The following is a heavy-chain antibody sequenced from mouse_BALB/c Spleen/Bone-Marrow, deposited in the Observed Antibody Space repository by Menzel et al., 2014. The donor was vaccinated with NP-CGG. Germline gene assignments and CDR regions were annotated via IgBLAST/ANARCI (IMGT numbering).Heavy chain of an antibody. V-gene: IGHV5-17*02. J-gene: IGHJ2*01. CDR1: GFTFSSFG. CDR3: ARGGNCEDLDY. D-gene: IGHD4-1*01. Sequence: VQLQQSGGGLVQPGGSRKLSCAASGFTFSSFGMHWVRQAPERGLEWVAYISSGSSTIFYADTVKGRFTISRDNPKNTLFLQMTSLRSEDTAMYYCARGGNCEDLDYWGQGTTLTVSS. CDR2: ISSGSSTI.